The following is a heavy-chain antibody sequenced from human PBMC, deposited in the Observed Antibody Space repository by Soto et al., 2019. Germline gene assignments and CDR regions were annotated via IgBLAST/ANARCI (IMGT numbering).Heavy chain of an antibody. CDR1: GYSFTSYL. D-gene: IGHD3-9*01. CDR2: IAPSDSYT. V-gene: IGHV5-10-1*01. J-gene: IGHJ6*02. CDR3: ARHILRYFDWLSHNYYYYGMDV. Sequence: GESLKISCKASGYSFTSYLISWVRQMPGKGQEWRGRIAPSDSYTNYSPSFQGHVTISADKSISTAYLQWSSLKASDTAMYYCARHILRYFDWLSHNYYYYGMDVWGQGTTVTVSS.